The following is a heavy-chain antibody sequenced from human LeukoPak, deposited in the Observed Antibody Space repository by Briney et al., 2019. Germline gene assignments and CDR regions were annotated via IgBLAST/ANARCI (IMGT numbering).Heavy chain of an antibody. J-gene: IGHJ5*02. Sequence: ASVKVSCKASGYTFTSYGISWVRQAPGQGLEWMGWISAYNGNTNYARKLQGRVTMTTDTSTSTAYMELRSLRSDDTAVYYCARGSGSGSYPHNWFDPWGQGTLVTVSS. CDR3: ARGSGSGSYPHNWFDP. D-gene: IGHD3-10*01. CDR2: ISAYNGNT. CDR1: GYTFTSYG. V-gene: IGHV1-18*01.